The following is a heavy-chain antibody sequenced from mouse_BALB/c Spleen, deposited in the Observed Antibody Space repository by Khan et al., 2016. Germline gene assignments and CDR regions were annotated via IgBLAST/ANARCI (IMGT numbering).Heavy chain of an antibody. CDR3: ARSNDWYFDV. J-gene: IGHJ1*01. Sequence: VQLQQSGPDLVKPGASVKISCKASGYTFTDYNMHWMKQSHGKSLEWIGYIYPYNGGTGYNQKFKNKATLTVDNSSSTASMELRSLTSEDSAVYYCARSNDWYFDVWGAGTTVTVSS. CDR2: IYPYNGGT. V-gene: IGHV1S29*02. CDR1: GYTFTDYN.